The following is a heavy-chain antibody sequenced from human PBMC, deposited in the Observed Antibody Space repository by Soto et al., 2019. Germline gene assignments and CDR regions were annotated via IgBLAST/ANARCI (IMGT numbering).Heavy chain of an antibody. CDR1: GFTFSSYW. J-gene: IGHJ5*02. CDR3: ASPGWYENWFDP. D-gene: IGHD1-20*01. CDR2: INPDGSST. Sequence: PGGSLRLSCAASGFTFSSYWMHWVRQAPGKGLVWVSRINPDGSSTNYADSVKGRFTISRDNAKNTLYLQMNSLTAEDTAIYHCASPGWYENWFDPWGQGTLVTVSS. V-gene: IGHV3-74*01.